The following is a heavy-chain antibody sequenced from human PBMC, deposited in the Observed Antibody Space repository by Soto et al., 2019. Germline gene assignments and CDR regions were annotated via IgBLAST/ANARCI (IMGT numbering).Heavy chain of an antibody. V-gene: IGHV3-21*01. J-gene: IGHJ3*02. CDR1: GFTFSGYE. Sequence: GGSLRLSCAASGFTFSGYEMNWVRQAPGKGLEWVSSISSSSSYIYYADSVKGRFTISRDNAKNSLYLQMNSLRAEDTAVYYCAREGSNCSGGSCYALAFDIWGQGTMVTVSS. CDR3: AREGSNCSGGSCYALAFDI. D-gene: IGHD2-15*01. CDR2: ISSSSSYI.